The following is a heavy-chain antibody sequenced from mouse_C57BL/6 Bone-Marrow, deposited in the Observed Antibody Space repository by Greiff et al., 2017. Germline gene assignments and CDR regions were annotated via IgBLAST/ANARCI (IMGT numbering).Heavy chain of an antibody. CDR3: AKLNIYYDYDGAMDY. CDR2: IDPSDSYT. J-gene: IGHJ4*01. CDR1: GYTFTSYW. D-gene: IGHD2-4*01. V-gene: IGHV1-69*01. Sequence: VQLQQSGAELVMPGASVKLSCKASGYTFTSYWMHWVKQRPGQGLEWIGEIDPSDSYTNYNQKFKGKSTLTVDKSSSTAYMQLRSLTSEDSAVYYCAKLNIYYDYDGAMDYMGQRTSGTVSP.